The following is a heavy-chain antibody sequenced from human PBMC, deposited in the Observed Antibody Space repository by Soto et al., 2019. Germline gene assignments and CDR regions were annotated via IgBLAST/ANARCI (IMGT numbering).Heavy chain of an antibody. D-gene: IGHD3-10*01. Sequence: QLQLQESGPGLVKPSETLSLTCTVSGGSISSGVYYWGWVRQPPGKGLEWIGSIYYSGSTFYNPSLKSRVTVSVDTSKNQFSLKLSSVTAADTAVYYCARHAPGAACFDSWGQGTLVTVSS. V-gene: IGHV4-39*01. CDR3: ARHAPGAACFDS. CDR1: GGSISSGVYY. J-gene: IGHJ4*02. CDR2: IYYSGST.